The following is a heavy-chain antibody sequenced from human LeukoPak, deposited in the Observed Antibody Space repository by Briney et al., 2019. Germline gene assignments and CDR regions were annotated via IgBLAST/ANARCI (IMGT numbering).Heavy chain of an antibody. CDR1: GYTFTGYY. Sequence: ASVKVSCKASGYTFTGYYMHWVRQAPGQGLEWMGRINPNSGGTNYAQKFQGRVTMTRDTSISTAYMELSSLRSDDTAICYCARGGAVADKAYFDYWGQGTLVTVSS. J-gene: IGHJ4*02. CDR2: INPNSGGT. V-gene: IGHV1-2*06. D-gene: IGHD6-19*01. CDR3: ARGGAVADKAYFDY.